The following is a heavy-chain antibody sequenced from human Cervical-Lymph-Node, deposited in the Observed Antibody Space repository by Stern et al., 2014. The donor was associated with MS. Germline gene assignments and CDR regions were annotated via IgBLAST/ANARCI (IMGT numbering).Heavy chain of an antibody. CDR2: PRNNANRYTT. V-gene: IGHV3-72*01. Sequence: EVQLEESGGGLVQPGGSLRLSCAASGFTFTDHYMDWVRQAPGKGLEWVGRPRNNANRYTTEYAASVRGRFTVSRDDSKNSLFLQMNSLKTEDTAVYYCARVHSNYYYDLWGQGTLVTVSS. J-gene: IGHJ4*02. D-gene: IGHD4-11*01. CDR1: GFTFTDHY. CDR3: ARVHSNYYYDL.